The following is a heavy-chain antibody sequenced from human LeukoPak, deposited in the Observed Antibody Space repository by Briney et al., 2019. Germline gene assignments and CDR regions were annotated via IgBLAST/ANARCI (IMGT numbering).Heavy chain of an antibody. CDR3: AKDVLPILGTTRGLDY. V-gene: IGHV3-43D*03. J-gene: IGHJ4*02. Sequence: GGSLRLSCAASGSTFDDFAMHWVRQAPGKGLEWVSLISWDGGSTYYADSVKGRFTISRDNSKNSLYLQMSSLTPEDTALYYCAKDVLPILGTTRGLDYWGQGTLVTVSS. CDR2: ISWDGGST. D-gene: IGHD1-26*01. CDR1: GSTFDDFA.